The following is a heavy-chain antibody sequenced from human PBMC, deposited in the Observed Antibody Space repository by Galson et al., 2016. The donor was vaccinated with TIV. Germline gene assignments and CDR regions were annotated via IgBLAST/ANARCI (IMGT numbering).Heavy chain of an antibody. D-gene: IGHD2-15*01. Sequence: TLSLTCTVSGGSISSNGIFWSWIRQHPGKGLEWIGYIYNSGSTHYNPSLKSRVAMSVDTSKNQFSLTLTSVTAADTAVYYCARDQDSGDYFDYWGQGTLVTVSS. CDR2: IYNSGST. CDR1: GGSISSNGIF. CDR3: ARDQDSGDYFDY. V-gene: IGHV4-31*03. J-gene: IGHJ4*02.